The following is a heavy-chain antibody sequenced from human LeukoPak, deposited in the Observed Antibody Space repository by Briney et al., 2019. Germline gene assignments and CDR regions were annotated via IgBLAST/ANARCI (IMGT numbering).Heavy chain of an antibody. Sequence: SETLSLTCAVYGGSFSGYYWSWIRQPPGKGLEGIGEINHSGSTNYNPSLKSRVTISVDTSKNQFSLKLSSVTAADTAVYYCARVGYGYSGYYYGMDVWGQGTTVTVSS. J-gene: IGHJ6*02. D-gene: IGHD5-18*01. V-gene: IGHV4-34*01. CDR1: GGSFSGYY. CDR2: INHSGST. CDR3: ARVGYGYSGYYYGMDV.